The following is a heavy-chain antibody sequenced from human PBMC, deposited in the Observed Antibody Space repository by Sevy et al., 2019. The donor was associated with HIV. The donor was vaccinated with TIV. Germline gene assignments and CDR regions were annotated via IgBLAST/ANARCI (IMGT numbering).Heavy chain of an antibody. D-gene: IGHD5-12*01. CDR2: IHYTWGT. Sequence: SETLSLTCTVSGGSISSSDSYWSWIRQPPGKGLESIGYIHYTWGTYYNPFLKSRVAMSVDTSEKQFSLKLSFLTAADTAVYYCASKRVYNHVPFDYWGQGALVTVSS. CDR3: ASKRVYNHVPFDY. J-gene: IGHJ4*02. CDR1: GGSISSSDSY. V-gene: IGHV4-30-4*01.